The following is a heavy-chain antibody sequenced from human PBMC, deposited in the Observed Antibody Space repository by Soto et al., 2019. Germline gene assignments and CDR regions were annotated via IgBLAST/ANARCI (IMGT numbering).Heavy chain of an antibody. CDR3: ARGTRGYSSSWYAV. CDR2: VYDSGRT. V-gene: IGHV4-34*01. CDR1: GGSFSGYY. J-gene: IGHJ6*02. D-gene: IGHD6-13*01. Sequence: PSETLSLTCAVYGGSFSGYYWSWIRQPPGKGLEWSGRVYDSGRTNYNPSLKSRVTLSVDTSKNQLSLKLSSVTAADTAVYYCARGTRGYSSSWYAVWGQGTTVTVSS.